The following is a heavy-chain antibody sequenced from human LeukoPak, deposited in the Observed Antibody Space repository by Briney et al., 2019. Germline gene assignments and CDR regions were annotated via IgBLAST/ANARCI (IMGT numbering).Heavy chain of an antibody. Sequence: SETLSLTCTVSGGSISSYYWSWIRQPPGKGLEWIGYIYYSGSTNYNPSFKSRVTISVDTSKNQFSLKLSSVTAADTAVYYCASGTIGEVVPAAIPYYYYYYMDVWGKGTTVTVSS. CDR1: GGSISSYY. V-gene: IGHV4-59*01. J-gene: IGHJ6*03. CDR3: ASGTIGEVVPAAIPYYYYYYMDV. D-gene: IGHD2-2*01. CDR2: IYYSGST.